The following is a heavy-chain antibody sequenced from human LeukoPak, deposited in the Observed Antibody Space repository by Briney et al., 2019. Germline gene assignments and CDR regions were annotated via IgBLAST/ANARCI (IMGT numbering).Heavy chain of an antibody. Sequence: PSETLSLTCAVYGGSFSGYYWSWIRQPPGKGLEWIGEINHSGSTNYNPSLKSRVTISVDTSKNQFSLKLSSVTAADTAVYYCARKIPRVIDYWGQGTLVTVSS. CDR1: GGSFSGYY. D-gene: IGHD2-2*02. CDR2: INHSGST. V-gene: IGHV4-34*01. CDR3: ARKIPRVIDY. J-gene: IGHJ4*02.